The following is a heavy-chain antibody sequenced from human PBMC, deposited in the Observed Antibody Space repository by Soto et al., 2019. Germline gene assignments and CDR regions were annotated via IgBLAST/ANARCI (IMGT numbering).Heavy chain of an antibody. V-gene: IGHV3-66*01. CDR2: IYSGGST. Sequence: EVQLVESGGGLVQPGGSLRLSCAASGFTVSSNYMSWVRQAPGKGLEWVSVIYSGGSTYFADSVKDRFSISRDKSKNTLHIQRNSLRADDTAVYYCAREGRPWGQGTLVTVSS. D-gene: IGHD2-15*01. J-gene: IGHJ5*02. CDR1: GFTVSSNY. CDR3: AREGRP.